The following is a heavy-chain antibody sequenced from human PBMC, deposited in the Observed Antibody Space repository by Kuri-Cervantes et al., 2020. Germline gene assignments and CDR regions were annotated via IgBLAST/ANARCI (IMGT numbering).Heavy chain of an antibody. D-gene: IGHD3-22*01. J-gene: IGHJ6*02. CDR1: GGSISSSSYY. Sequence: GSLRLSCTVSGGSISSSSYYWGWIRQPPGKGLEWIGSIYYSGSTYYNPSLKSRVTISVDTSKNQFSLKLSSVTAADTAVYYCAREKWPSYYYDSSDYYYYGMDVWGQGTTVTVSS. CDR3: AREKWPSYYYDSSDYYYYGMDV. V-gene: IGHV4-39*07. CDR2: IYYSGST.